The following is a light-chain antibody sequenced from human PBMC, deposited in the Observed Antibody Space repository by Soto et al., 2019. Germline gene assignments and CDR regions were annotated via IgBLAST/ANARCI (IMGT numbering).Light chain of an antibody. Sequence: DIQMTQSPSTLSASVGDRVTITCRAGQSIGSRLAWYQQKPGKAPKLLIYDASGLESGVPSRFSGSGSGTEFTLTISSLQPDDFATYCCQQYDSYKSFGQGTKVEIK. V-gene: IGKV1-5*01. J-gene: IGKJ1*01. CDR1: QSIGSR. CDR3: QQYDSYKS. CDR2: DAS.